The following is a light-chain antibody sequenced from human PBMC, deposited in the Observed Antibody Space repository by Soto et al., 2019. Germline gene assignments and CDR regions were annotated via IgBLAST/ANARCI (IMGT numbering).Light chain of an antibody. J-gene: IGKJ2*01. CDR3: QQSYITPYT. CDR2: AAS. Sequence: DIQMTQSPSSLSASVRDTVTITCRASQSISVHLNWYQQKPGEVPKLLIYAASNLHSGVPSRFSGSVSETEFALTISSLQPEDFATYYCQQSYITPYTFGQGTRLEIK. CDR1: QSISVH. V-gene: IGKV1-39*01.